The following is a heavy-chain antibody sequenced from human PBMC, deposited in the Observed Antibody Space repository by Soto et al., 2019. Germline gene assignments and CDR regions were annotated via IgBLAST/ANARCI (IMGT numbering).Heavy chain of an antibody. J-gene: IGHJ4*02. D-gene: IGHD3-10*01. Sequence: SETLSLICTVSGGSVSSGSYYWSWIRQPPGKGLEWIGYIYYSGSTNYNPSLKSRVTISVDTSKNQFSLKLSSVTAADTAVYYCARVTMVRGSNFDYWGQGTLVTVSS. CDR2: IYYSGST. CDR1: GGSVSSGSYY. CDR3: ARVTMVRGSNFDY. V-gene: IGHV4-61*01.